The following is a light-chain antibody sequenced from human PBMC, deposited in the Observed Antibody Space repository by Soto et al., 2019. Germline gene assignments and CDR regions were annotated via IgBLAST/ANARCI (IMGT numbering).Light chain of an antibody. CDR3: QQRSNWLFT. Sequence: EIVLTQSRATLSLSPGERATLSCRASQSVSSYLAWYQQKPGQAPRLLIYDASNRATGIPARFSGSGSGTDFTLTISSLEPEDFAVYYCQQRSNWLFTFGPGTKVDLK. J-gene: IGKJ3*01. V-gene: IGKV3-11*01. CDR1: QSVSSY. CDR2: DAS.